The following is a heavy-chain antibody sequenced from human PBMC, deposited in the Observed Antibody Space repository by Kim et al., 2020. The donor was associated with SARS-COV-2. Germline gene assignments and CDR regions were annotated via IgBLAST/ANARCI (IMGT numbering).Heavy chain of an antibody. J-gene: IGHJ4*02. CDR1: GFTFDDYA. CDR3: AKGRVVAGTLTPFDY. V-gene: IGHV3-9*01. CDR2: INWNSGSI. Sequence: GGSLRLSCAAFGFTFDDYAMHWARQTPGKGLEWVSGINWNSGSIGYADSVKGRFTISRDNAKNSLYLQMNSLRAEDTALYYCAKGRVVAGTLTPFDYWGQGTLVTVSS. D-gene: IGHD6-19*01.